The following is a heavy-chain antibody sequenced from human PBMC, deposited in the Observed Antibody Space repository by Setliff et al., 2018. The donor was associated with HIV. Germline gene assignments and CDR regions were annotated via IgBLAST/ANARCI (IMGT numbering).Heavy chain of an antibody. CDR2: IIPILGST. J-gene: IGHJ4*02. CDR1: GYTFINYA. CDR3: ARGDIVVRSPPFDD. V-gene: IGHV1-46*01. Sequence: ASVKVSCKASGYTFINYAMNWVRQAPGQGLEWMGGIIPILGSTSHAQKFQGRVTMTRDTSTSTFYMELSSLRSEDTAVYYCARGDIVVRSPPFDDWGQGTLVTVS. D-gene: IGHD2-15*01.